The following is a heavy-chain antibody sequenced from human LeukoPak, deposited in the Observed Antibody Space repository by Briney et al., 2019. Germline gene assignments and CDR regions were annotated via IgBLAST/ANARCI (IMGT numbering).Heavy chain of an antibody. Sequence: PSETLSLTCTVSGGSISSGSYYWGWIRQSPGKGLEWIGSIYYSGSTYYSPSLKSRVTISVDTSKNQFSLKLSSVTAADTAVYYCARHSSLRSPTTPWGQGTLVTVSS. CDR3: ARHSSLRSPTTP. J-gene: IGHJ5*02. CDR2: IYYSGST. CDR1: GGSISSGSYY. D-gene: IGHD1-7*01. V-gene: IGHV4-39*01.